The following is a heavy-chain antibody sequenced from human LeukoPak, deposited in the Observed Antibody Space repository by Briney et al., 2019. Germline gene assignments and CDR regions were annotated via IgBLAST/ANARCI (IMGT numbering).Heavy chain of an antibody. D-gene: IGHD3-22*01. CDR3: AKGGGYYDSSGEGIHDAFDI. J-gene: IGHJ3*02. CDR1: GFTFDDYA. Sequence: GRSLRLSCAASGFTFDDYAMHWVRQAPGKGLEWVSGVSWNGGSIGYADSVKGRFTISRDNAKNSLYLQMNSLRAEDTALYYCAKGGGYYDSSGEGIHDAFDIWGQGTMVTVSS. CDR2: VSWNGGSI. V-gene: IGHV3-9*01.